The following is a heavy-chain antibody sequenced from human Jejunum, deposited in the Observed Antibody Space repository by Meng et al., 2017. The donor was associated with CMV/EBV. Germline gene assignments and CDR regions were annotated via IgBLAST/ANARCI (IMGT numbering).Heavy chain of an antibody. J-gene: IGHJ4*02. CDR2: INTYSGNP. V-gene: IGHV7-4-1*02. D-gene: IGHD3-10*01. CDR1: FPRYG. Sequence: FPRYGMVWVRQAPGQGLEWMGWINTYSGNPTYAQGFTGRFVLSLDTSVSTAYLQISSLKAEDTAVYFCARKSHYFGSGSSYSPGDYWGQGTLVTVSS. CDR3: ARKSHYFGSGSSYSPGDY.